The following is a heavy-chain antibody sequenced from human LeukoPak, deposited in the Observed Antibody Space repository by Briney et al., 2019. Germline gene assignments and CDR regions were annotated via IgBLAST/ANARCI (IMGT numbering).Heavy chain of an antibody. D-gene: IGHD2-15*01. CDR1: GGSISSSSYY. Sequence: SETLSLTCTVSGGSISSSSYYWGWIRQPPGKGLEWIGSIYYSGSTYYNPSLKSRVTISVDTSKNQFSLKLSSVTAADTAVYYCARESPYSNWFDPWGQGTLVTVSS. V-gene: IGHV4-39*07. CDR3: ARESPYSNWFDP. CDR2: IYYSGST. J-gene: IGHJ5*02.